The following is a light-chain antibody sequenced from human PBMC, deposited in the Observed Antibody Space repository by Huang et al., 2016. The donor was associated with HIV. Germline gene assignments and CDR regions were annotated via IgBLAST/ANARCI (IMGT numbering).Light chain of an antibody. CDR3: QQSHSTTWT. J-gene: IGKJ1*01. Sequence: DIQMTQSPSSLSASVGDRVTITCRASQSIISFLNWYQQKAGKSPKLLIYAVSRLQSWVPSRFSGSGSGTEFTLTITSLQPEDFATYYCQQSHSTTWTFGQGTMVEIK. CDR1: QSIISF. CDR2: AVS. V-gene: IGKV1-39*01.